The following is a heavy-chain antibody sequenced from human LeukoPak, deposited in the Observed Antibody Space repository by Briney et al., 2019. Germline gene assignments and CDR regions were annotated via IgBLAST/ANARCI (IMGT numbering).Heavy chain of an antibody. CDR2: IYYSGSN. Sequence: SETLSLTCTVSGGSISSYYWSWIRQPPGKGREWIGYIYYSGSNNYNPSPKSRVTISAHTSTNQFSLKLSSVTAADTAVYYCARAHKLNAFDIWGQGTMVTVSS. J-gene: IGHJ3*02. CDR3: ARAHKLNAFDI. V-gene: IGHV4-59*01. CDR1: GGSISSYY. D-gene: IGHD1-1*01.